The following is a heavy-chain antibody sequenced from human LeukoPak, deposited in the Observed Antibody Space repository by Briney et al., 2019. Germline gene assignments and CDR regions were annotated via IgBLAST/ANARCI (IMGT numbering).Heavy chain of an antibody. J-gene: IGHJ1*01. CDR3: ARLEAAAGSQREYFQH. CDR2: IYYSGST. CDR1: GGSISSSSYY. Sequence: SETLSLTCTVSGGSISSSSYYWGWIRQPPGKGLEWIGSIYYSGSTYYNPSLKSRVTISVDTSKNQFSLKLSSVTAADTAVYYCARLEAAAGSQREYFQHWGQGTLVTVSS. D-gene: IGHD6-13*01. V-gene: IGHV4-39*07.